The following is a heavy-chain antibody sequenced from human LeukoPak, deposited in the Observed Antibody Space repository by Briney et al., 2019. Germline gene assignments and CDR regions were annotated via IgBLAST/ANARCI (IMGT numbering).Heavy chain of an antibody. D-gene: IGHD2-15*01. CDR2: IYYSGST. CDR1: GGSISSGDYY. J-gene: IGHJ2*01. Sequence: SETLSLTCTVSGGSISSGDYYWSWIRQPPGKGLEWIGYIYYSGSTYYNPSLKSRVTISVDTSKNQFSLKLSSVTAADTALYYCARVLTYSYWYFDLWGRGTLVTVSS. V-gene: IGHV4-30-4*01. CDR3: ARVLTYSYWYFDL.